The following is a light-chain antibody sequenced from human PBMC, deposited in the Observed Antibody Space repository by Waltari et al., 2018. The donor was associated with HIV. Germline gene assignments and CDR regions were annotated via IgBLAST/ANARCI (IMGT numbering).Light chain of an antibody. Sequence: EIVMTQSPTTLSVSPGERANLSCRASQSVSSSLAWYQQRPGQAPRLLISEASTRATGIPARFSGSGSGTEFTLTISSQQSEDFAIYYCQQYNKWPRITFGQGTRLEIK. V-gene: IGKV3-15*01. J-gene: IGKJ5*01. CDR1: QSVSSS. CDR2: EAS. CDR3: QQYNKWPRIT.